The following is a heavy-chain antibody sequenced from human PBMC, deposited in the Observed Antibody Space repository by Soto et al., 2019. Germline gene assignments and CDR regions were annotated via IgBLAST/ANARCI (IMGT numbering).Heavy chain of an antibody. V-gene: IGHV1-18*01. Sequence: QVQLLQSGPEVKKPGASVRVSCQAFGFRFAEFGISWVRQAPGQGLEWVGWSRADNNHPNYAKSLQGRVNVTADTSTNTAYLELTSLRSDDTAVYYCTRAADRFDLVWGRNDAFDIWGQGTLVIVTS. J-gene: IGHJ3*02. D-gene: IGHD3-16*01. CDR1: GFRFAEFG. CDR2: SRADNNHP. CDR3: TRAADRFDLVWGRNDAFDI.